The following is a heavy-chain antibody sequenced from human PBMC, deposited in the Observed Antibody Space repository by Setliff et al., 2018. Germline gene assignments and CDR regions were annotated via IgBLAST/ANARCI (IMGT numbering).Heavy chain of an antibody. J-gene: IGHJ4*02. D-gene: IGHD1-26*01. V-gene: IGHV5-51*01. CDR2: IYPGDPHT. CDR1: GYSFSNFW. Sequence: GESLKISCKGSGYSFSNFWIGWVRQMPGKGLEWMGIIYPGDPHTSYSPSFQGQVTMSADKSINTAYLQWSNLKASDTAIYYCAGSLVGATYSVYFDYWGQGALVTVSS. CDR3: AGSLVGATYSVYFDY.